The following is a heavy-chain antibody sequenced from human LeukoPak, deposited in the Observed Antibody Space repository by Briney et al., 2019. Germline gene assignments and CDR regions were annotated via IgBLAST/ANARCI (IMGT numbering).Heavy chain of an antibody. Sequence: SQTLSLTCAISGDSVSSNSAAWNWIRQSPSRNLEWLGRTYYRSKWYNDYAVSVTSRITINPDTSKNQFSLRLNSVTPEDTAVYYCARQYSSGWSYYYGLDVWGKGTTVTVSS. D-gene: IGHD6-13*01. CDR2: TYYRSKWYN. CDR1: GDSVSSNSAA. J-gene: IGHJ6*04. V-gene: IGHV6-1*01. CDR3: ARQYSSGWSYYYGLDV.